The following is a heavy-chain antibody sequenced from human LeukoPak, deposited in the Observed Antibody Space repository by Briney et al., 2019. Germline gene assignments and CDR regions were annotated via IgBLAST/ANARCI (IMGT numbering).Heavy chain of an antibody. D-gene: IGHD2-15*01. J-gene: IGHJ3*02. Sequence: QPGRSLRLSCAASGFTFSSYAMHWVRQAPGKGLEWVAVISYDGSNKYYADSVKGRYTISRDNSKNTLYLQMNSLRAEDTAVYYCARAHRWYCSGGSCYSSAFDIWGQGTMVTVSS. V-gene: IGHV3-30-3*01. CDR1: GFTFSSYA. CDR3: ARAHRWYCSGGSCYSSAFDI. CDR2: ISYDGSNK.